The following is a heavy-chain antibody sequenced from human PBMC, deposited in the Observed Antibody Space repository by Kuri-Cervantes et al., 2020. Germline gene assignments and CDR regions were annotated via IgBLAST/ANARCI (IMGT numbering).Heavy chain of an antibody. V-gene: IGHV4-39*01. D-gene: IGHD5-24*01. J-gene: IGHJ4*02. CDR2: IYYSGST. Sequence: SETLSLTCTVSGGSISSSSYYWGWIRQPPGKGLEWIGSIYYSGSTYYNPSLKSRVTISVDTSKNQFSLKLSSVTAVDTAVYYCARGGDGYRRYFDYWGQGTLVTVSS. CDR1: GGSISSSSYY. CDR3: ARGGDGYRRYFDY.